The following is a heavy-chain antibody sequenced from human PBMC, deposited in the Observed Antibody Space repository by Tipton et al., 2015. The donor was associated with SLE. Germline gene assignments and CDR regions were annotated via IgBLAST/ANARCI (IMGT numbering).Heavy chain of an antibody. CDR1: GFTFDDYG. V-gene: IGHV3-20*04. Sequence: SLRLSCAASGFTFDDYGMSWVRQTPGKGLEWVSGINWNGGSTGYADSVKGRFTISRDNAKNSLYLQMNSLRAEDTAVYYCARGTIFGRVYYYYGMDVWGQGTTVTVSS. CDR2: INWNGGST. D-gene: IGHD3/OR15-3a*01. J-gene: IGHJ6*02. CDR3: ARGTIFGRVYYYYGMDV.